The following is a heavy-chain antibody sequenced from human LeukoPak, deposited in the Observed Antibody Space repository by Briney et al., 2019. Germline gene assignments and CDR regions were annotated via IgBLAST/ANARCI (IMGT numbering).Heavy chain of an antibody. CDR1: GYTFVTYG. Sequence: ASVKVSCKASGYTFVTYGISWVRQAPGQGLEWMGWISAYNGNTNYAQKLQGRVTMTTDTSTSTAYMELRSLRSDDTAVYYCARDHLGGDGYSYWGQGTLVTVSS. CDR3: ARDHLGGDGYSY. D-gene: IGHD5-24*01. CDR2: ISAYNGNT. J-gene: IGHJ4*02. V-gene: IGHV1-18*01.